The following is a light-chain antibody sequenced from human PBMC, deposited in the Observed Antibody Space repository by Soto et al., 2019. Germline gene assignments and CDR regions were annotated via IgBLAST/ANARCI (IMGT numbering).Light chain of an antibody. CDR1: QYISTY. CDR2: RAS. Sequence: GDRVTITCRTSQYISTYLHWYQQTPGKAPKLLISRASSLESGVPSRFSGSGSGTEFTPTISSLHPEDFAIYFCQQSYNTPRTFGQGTKVDIK. CDR3: QQSYNTPRT. J-gene: IGKJ1*01. V-gene: IGKV1-39*01.